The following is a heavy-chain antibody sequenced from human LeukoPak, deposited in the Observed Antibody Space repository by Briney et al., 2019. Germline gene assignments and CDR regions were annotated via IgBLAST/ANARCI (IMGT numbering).Heavy chain of an antibody. J-gene: IGHJ4*02. CDR3: ARTDPTSYGYFDY. V-gene: IGHV3-7*01. Sequence: GGSLRLSCAASGFTFSGLWMSWVRQAPGKGLEWVANINQNGGVEKYVDSVKGRFTISRDNAKNLLHLQMNSLRAEDTAVYYCARTDPTSYGYFDYWGQGTLVTVSS. D-gene: IGHD3-10*01. CDR1: GFTFSGLW. CDR2: INQNGGVE.